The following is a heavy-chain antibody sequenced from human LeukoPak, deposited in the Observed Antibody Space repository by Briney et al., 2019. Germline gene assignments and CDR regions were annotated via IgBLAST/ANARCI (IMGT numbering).Heavy chain of an antibody. CDR1: GGSFSGYY. J-gene: IGHJ4*02. D-gene: IGHD2-15*01. Sequence: PSETPSLTCAVYGGSFSGYYWSWIRRPPGKGLEWIGEINHSGSTNYNPSLKSRVTISVDTSKNQFSLKLSSVTAADTAVYYCARGSSGGSCYFDYWGQGTLVTVSS. CDR2: INHSGST. CDR3: ARGSSGGSCYFDY. V-gene: IGHV4-34*01.